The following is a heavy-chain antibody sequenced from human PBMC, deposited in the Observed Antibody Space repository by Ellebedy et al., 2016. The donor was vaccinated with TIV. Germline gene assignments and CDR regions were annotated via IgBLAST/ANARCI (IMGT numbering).Heavy chain of an antibody. J-gene: IGHJ4*02. CDR1: GFTFGDYA. CDR2: IRSKAYGGTT. V-gene: IGHV3-49*03. CDR3: LLNDYRDKRLY. D-gene: IGHD4-17*01. Sequence: GGSLRLSCAASGFTFGDYAMSWFRQAPGKGLEWVGFIRSKAYGGTTEYAASVKGRFTISRDDSKSIAYLQMNSLKTEDTAVYYCLLNDYRDKRLYWGQGTLVTVSS.